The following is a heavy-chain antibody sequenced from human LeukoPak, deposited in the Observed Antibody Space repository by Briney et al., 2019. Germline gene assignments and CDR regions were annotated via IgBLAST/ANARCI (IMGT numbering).Heavy chain of an antibody. J-gene: IGHJ4*02. CDR3: ARDGVVGGY. Sequence: GGSLRLSCAASGFSFSGYGMHWARQAPGKGLEWVAFIRYDSTIKYYGDSVKGRFTVSRDNSKNTLYLQMNSLRAEDTAVYYCARDGVVGGYWGQGTLVTVSS. V-gene: IGHV3-30*02. CDR2: IRYDSTIK. D-gene: IGHD3-3*01. CDR1: GFSFSGYG.